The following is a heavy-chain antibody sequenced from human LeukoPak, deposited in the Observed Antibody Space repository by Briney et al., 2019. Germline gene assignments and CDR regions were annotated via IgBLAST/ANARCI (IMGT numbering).Heavy chain of an antibody. V-gene: IGHV3-20*04. Sequence: GGSLRLSCAASGFTFDDYGMSWVRQAPGKGLEWVSGINWNGGSTGYADSVKGRFTISRDNAKNSLYLQMNSLRAEDTALYCCARGLEDNWNDVPGGYWGQGTLVTVSS. CDR2: INWNGGST. D-gene: IGHD1-20*01. J-gene: IGHJ4*02. CDR1: GFTFDDYG. CDR3: ARGLEDNWNDVPGGY.